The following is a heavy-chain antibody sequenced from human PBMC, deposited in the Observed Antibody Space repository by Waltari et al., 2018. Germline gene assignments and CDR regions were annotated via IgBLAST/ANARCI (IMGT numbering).Heavy chain of an antibody. CDR2: IYYSGST. V-gene: IGHV4-39*01. J-gene: IGHJ1*01. CDR3: ARNLACSSTSCHGEWYFQH. Sequence: QLQLQESGPGLVKPSETLSLTCTVSGGSISSSSYYWGWIRQPPGKGLEWIGSIYYSGSTYYNPSLKSRVTISVDTSKNQFSLKLSSVTAADTAVYYCARNLACSSTSCHGEWYFQHWGQGTLVTVSS. D-gene: IGHD2-2*01. CDR1: GGSISSSSYY.